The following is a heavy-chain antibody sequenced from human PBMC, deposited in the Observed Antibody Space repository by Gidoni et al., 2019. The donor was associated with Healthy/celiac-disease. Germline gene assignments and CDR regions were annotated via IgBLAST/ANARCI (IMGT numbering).Heavy chain of an antibody. CDR2: ISYDGSNK. J-gene: IGHJ6*03. CDR3: AKDSSSPSYYMDV. V-gene: IGHV3-30*18. CDR1: GFTFSSYG. D-gene: IGHD2-2*01. Sequence: QVQLVESGGGVVQPGRSLRLSCAASGFTFSSYGMHWVRQAPGKGLEWVAVISYDGSNKYYADSVKGRFTISRDNSKNTLYLQMNSLRAEDTAVYYCAKDSSSPSYYMDVWGKGTTVTVSS.